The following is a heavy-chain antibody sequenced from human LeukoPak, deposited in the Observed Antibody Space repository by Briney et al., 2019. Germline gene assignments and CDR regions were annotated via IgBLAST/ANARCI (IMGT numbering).Heavy chain of an antibody. CDR3: ARDGGESWLGDHYFDY. J-gene: IGHJ4*02. CDR1: GFFFGNYA. CDR2: IKQDGSEK. D-gene: IGHD3-10*01. Sequence: PGGSLRLSCEASGFFFGNYALSWVRQSPGKVLEWVANIKQDGSEKYYVDSVKGRFTISRDNAKNSLYLQMNSLRAEDTAVYYCARDGGESWLGDHYFDYWGQGTLVTVSS. V-gene: IGHV3-7*01.